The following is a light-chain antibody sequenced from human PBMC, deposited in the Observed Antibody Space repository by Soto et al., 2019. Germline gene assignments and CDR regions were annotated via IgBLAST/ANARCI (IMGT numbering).Light chain of an antibody. CDR1: SSDVGGYNY. CDR3: SSYTSSSTSWV. V-gene: IGLV2-14*01. CDR2: DVS. J-gene: IGLJ3*02. Sequence: QSALTQPASVSGSPGQSITISCTGTSSDVGGYNYVSWYQQHPGKAPKLMIYDVSNRPSGVSNRFSGSKSGNTASLTISGLQAEDEAGYYCSSYTSSSTSWVFGGGTKVTVL.